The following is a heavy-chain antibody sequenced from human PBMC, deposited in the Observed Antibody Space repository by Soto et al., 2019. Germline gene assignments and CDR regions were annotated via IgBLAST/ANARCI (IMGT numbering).Heavy chain of an antibody. V-gene: IGHV4-59*01. J-gene: IGHJ4*02. D-gene: IGHD5-18*01. Sequence: SETLSLTCTVSGGSISSYYWSWIRQPPGKGLEWIGYIYYSGSTNYNPSLKSRVTISVDTSKNQFSLKPSSVTAADTAVYYCARAGRIQLWSFDYWGQGTLVTVSS. CDR3: ARAGRIQLWSFDY. CDR1: GGSISSYY. CDR2: IYYSGST.